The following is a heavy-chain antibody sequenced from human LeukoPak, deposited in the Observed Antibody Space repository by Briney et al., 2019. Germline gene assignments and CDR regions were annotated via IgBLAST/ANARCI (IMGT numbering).Heavy chain of an antibody. D-gene: IGHD6-13*01. CDR3: ARSSTAAARYYYGMDV. CDR2: IYTSGST. J-gene: IGHJ6*02. CDR1: GGSISSYY. Sequence: SETLSLTCTVSGGSISSYYWSWIRQPAGKGLEWIGRIYTSGSTNYNPSLKSRVTMSVDTSKNQFSLKLSSVTAADTAVYHCARSSTAAARYYYGMDVWGQGTTVTVSS. V-gene: IGHV4-4*07.